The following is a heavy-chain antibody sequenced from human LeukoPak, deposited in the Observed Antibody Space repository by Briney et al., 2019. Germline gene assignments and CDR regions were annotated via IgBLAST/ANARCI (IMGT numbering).Heavy chain of an antibody. V-gene: IGHV1-18*01. CDR3: ARDYGSAWYAAFDI. D-gene: IGHD6-19*01. CDR1: GYTFSNYG. J-gene: IGHJ3*02. CDR2: ISGYNGNT. Sequence: ASVKVSCRASGYTFSNYGITWVRQAPGQGLEWMGGISGYNGNTNYAQNFQGRVTMTTDSSTNTAYMELTSLRSNDTAVYYCARDYGSAWYAAFDIWGQETRVTVSS.